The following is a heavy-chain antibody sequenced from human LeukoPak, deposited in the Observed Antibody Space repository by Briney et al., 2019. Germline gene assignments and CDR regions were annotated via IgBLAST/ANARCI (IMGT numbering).Heavy chain of an antibody. Sequence: GGSLRLSCAASGFTFSSYAMSWVRQAPGKGLEWVSAISGSGGSTYYADSVKGRFTISRDNAKNTVYLQMNSLRAEDTAVYYCVRDWGYDSSGYWQKYFDTWGQGTLVTVSS. CDR3: VRDWGYDSSGYWQKYFDT. D-gene: IGHD3-22*01. CDR1: GFTFSSYA. V-gene: IGHV3-23*01. J-gene: IGHJ4*02. CDR2: ISGSGGST.